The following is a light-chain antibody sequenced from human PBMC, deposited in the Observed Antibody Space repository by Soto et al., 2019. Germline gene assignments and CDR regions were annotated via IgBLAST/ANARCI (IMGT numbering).Light chain of an antibody. Sequence: EIRMTQSQSSVSASVGDRVTITCRAGQGISSWLAWYQQKPGKAPKVLIYATSRLQSGVPSRFSGSGSGTDFSLTITSLQPDDSATYYCQQYHSYYPWTFGQGTKV. CDR1: QGISSW. CDR3: QQYHSYYPWT. V-gene: IGKV1D-16*01. CDR2: ATS. J-gene: IGKJ1*01.